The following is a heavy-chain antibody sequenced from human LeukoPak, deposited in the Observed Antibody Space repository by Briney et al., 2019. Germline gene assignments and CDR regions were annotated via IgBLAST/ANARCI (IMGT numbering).Heavy chain of an antibody. Sequence: PGGSLRLSCAASGFTFSSFAMRWVRQPPGKGREWVSTIIGGGRSTYHADSVKGRFTISRDNSKNTLHLHMISLRAEDTAVYYCASSFFYGSWSYSLYYLDDWGQGTLVTVSS. J-gene: IGHJ4*01. V-gene: IGHV3-23*01. CDR3: ASSFFYGSWSYSLYYLDD. CDR2: IIGGGRST. CDR1: GFTFSSFA. D-gene: IGHD3-10*01.